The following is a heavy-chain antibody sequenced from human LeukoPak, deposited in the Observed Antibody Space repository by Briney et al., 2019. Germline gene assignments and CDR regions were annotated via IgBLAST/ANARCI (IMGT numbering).Heavy chain of an antibody. CDR3: AREEQGEQVSAAGYLQY. J-gene: IGHJ4*02. Sequence: KASETLSLTCAVSGASISSNNWWTWVRQPPGKGLEWIGEVHHSGSTHYTPSLQSRVTISVDKFKNQFSLQVTSVTAADTAVYYCAREEQGEQVSAAGYLQYWGRGTLVTVAS. V-gene: IGHV4-4*02. CDR2: VHHSGST. D-gene: IGHD6-13*01. CDR1: GASISSNNW.